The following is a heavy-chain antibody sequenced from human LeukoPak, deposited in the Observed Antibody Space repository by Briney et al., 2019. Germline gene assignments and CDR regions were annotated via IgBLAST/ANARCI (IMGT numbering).Heavy chain of an antibody. V-gene: IGHV3-9*01. CDR2: ISWNSGSI. CDR3: AKALYPRVVVTTTASDY. Sequence: GGSLRLSCAASGFTFDDYAMHWVRHAPGKGLEWVSGISWNSGSIGYADSVKGRFTISRDNAKNSLYLQMNGLRVEDTALCYCAKALYPRVVVTTTASDYWGQGTLVTVSS. J-gene: IGHJ4*02. CDR1: GFTFDDYA. D-gene: IGHD2-21*02.